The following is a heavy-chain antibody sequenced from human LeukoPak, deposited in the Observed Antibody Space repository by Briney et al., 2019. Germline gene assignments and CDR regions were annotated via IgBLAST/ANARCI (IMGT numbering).Heavy chain of an antibody. V-gene: IGHV3-23*01. Sequence: GGSLRLSCAASGFTFSSYAMSWVRQAPGKGLEWVSAISGSGGSTYYADSVKGRFTISRDNSKNTLYLQMNSLRAEDTAVYYCARSGYDWFSYYYGMDVWGQGTTVTVSS. CDR3: ARSGYDWFSYYYGMDV. J-gene: IGHJ6*02. D-gene: IGHD5-12*01. CDR1: GFTFSSYA. CDR2: ISGSGGST.